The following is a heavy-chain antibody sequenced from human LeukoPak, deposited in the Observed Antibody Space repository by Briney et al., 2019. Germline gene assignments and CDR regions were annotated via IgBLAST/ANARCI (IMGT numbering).Heavy chain of an antibody. V-gene: IGHV1-2*02. CDR3: ARDLGIGNYVGW. CDR2: INPNSGGT. CDR1: GYTFTGYY. Sequence: ASVKVSCKASGYTFTGYYMHWVRQAPGQGLEWMGWINPNSGGTNYAQKFQGRVTMTRDTSISTAYMELSRLRSNDTAVYYCARDLGIGNYVGWWGQGTLVTVSS. J-gene: IGHJ4*02. D-gene: IGHD4-4*01.